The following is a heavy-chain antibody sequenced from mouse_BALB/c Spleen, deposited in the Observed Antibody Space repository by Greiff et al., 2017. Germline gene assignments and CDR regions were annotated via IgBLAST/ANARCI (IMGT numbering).Heavy chain of an antibody. CDR2: ISNGGGST. D-gene: IGHD2-3*01. Sequence: DVKLVESGGGLVQPGGSLKLSCAASGFTFSSYTMSWVRQTPEKRLEWVAYISNGGGSTYYPDTVKGRFTISRDNAKNTLYLQMSSLKSEDTAMYYCARHDGYPWFAYWGQGTLVTVSA. CDR1: GFTFSSYT. V-gene: IGHV5-12-2*01. CDR3: ARHDGYPWFAY. J-gene: IGHJ3*01.